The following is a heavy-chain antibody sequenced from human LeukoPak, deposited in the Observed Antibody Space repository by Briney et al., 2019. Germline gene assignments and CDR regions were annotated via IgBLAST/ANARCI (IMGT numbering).Heavy chain of an antibody. V-gene: IGHV1-69-2*01. CDR1: GYTFTDYY. J-gene: IGHJ5*02. CDR3: ATLVGAHDWFDP. Sequence: ASVKVSCKVSGYTFTDYYMHWVQQAPGKGLEWMGLVDPEDGETIYAEKFQGRVTITADTSTDTAYMELSSLRSEDTAAYYCATLVGAHDWFDPWGQGTLVTVSS. CDR2: VDPEDGET. D-gene: IGHD1-26*01.